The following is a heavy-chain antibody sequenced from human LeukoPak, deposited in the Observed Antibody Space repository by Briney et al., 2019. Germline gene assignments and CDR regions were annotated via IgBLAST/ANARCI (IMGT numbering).Heavy chain of an antibody. V-gene: IGHV3-30*18. CDR1: GFTFSSYG. CDR3: AKYIGLLDYCYYGMDV. CDR2: ISYDGSNK. Sequence: PGGSLRLSCAASGFTFSSYGMHWVRQAPGKGLEWVAVISYDGSNKYYADSVKGRFTISRDNSKNTLYLQMNSLRAEDTAVYYCAKYIGLLDYCYYGMDVWGKGTTVTVSS. J-gene: IGHJ6*04. D-gene: IGHD2-8*01.